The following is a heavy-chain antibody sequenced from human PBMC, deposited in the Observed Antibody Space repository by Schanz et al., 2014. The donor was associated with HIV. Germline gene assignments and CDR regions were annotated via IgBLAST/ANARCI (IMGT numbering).Heavy chain of an antibody. Sequence: QVQLQQWGAGLLKPSETLNLTCAVYGGSFRGYYWTWIRQFPGVGLEWIGGVRHTGGTNYNPSLKSRVTMSMAPSKTQFSLKLNSVPAADTAVYFCARGDFGGNSVDYWGHGNLVTVSA. V-gene: IGHV4-34*01. CDR2: VRHTGGT. D-gene: IGHD2-21*02. CDR1: GGSFRGYY. CDR3: ARGDFGGNSVDY. J-gene: IGHJ4*01.